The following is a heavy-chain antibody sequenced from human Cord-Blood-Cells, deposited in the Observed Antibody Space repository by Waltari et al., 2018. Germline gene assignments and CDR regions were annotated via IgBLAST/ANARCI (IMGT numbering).Heavy chain of an antibody. Sequence: QVQLVESGGGVVQPGRSLRLSCAASGFTFRSHGMPWVRQAPGKGLERVAVIWYDGSNKYYADSVKGRFTISRDNSKNTLYLQMNSLRAEDTAVYYCARGNILAGGYFDYWGQGTLVTVSS. V-gene: IGHV3-33*01. CDR2: IWYDGSNK. CDR3: ARGNILAGGYFDY. CDR1: GFTFRSHG. J-gene: IGHJ4*02. D-gene: IGHD3-3*02.